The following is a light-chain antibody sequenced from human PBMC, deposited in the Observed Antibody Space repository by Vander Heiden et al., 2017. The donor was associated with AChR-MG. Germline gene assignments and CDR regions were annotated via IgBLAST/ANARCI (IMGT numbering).Light chain of an antibody. V-gene: IGKV3-20*01. CDR3: QQEGSSPVT. CDR2: GAS. CDR1: QSVSSSY. J-gene: IGKJ1*01. Sequence: EIVLTQSPGTLSLSPGERATLSCRASQSVSSSYLAWYQQKPGQAPRLLIYGASSRATGIPDRLSGSGSGTDFTLTISILEPEDFAVYYCQQEGSSPVTFGQRTKVEMK.